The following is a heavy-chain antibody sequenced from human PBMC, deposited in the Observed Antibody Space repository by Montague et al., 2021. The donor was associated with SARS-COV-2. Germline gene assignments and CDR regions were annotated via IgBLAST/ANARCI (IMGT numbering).Heavy chain of an antibody. J-gene: IGHJ4*02. Sequence: SETLSLTCNVSGGSISGSSYYWGWIRQPPGKGLEWIGSIFYSGSTDYXPSVKSRVTISVDTSKNQFSLKLSSVTAADTAVCYCASMVRAQVYYFDYWGQGTLVTVSS. V-gene: IGHV4-39*01. D-gene: IGHD3-10*01. CDR3: ASMVRAQVYYFDY. CDR1: GGSISGSSYY. CDR2: IFYSGST.